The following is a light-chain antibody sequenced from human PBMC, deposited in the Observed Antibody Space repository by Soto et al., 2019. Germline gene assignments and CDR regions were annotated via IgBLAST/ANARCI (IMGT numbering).Light chain of an antibody. CDR2: EVS. J-gene: IGLJ1*01. CDR1: SSDVGNYNL. CDR3: CSYAGSSTPFV. V-gene: IGLV2-23*02. Sequence: QSVLTQPASVSGSPGQSVTISCTGTSSDVGNYNLVSWYQQHPGKAPKLMIYEVSRRPSGVSNRFSGSKSGNTASLTISGLQAEDEADYYCCSYAGSSTPFVFGTVTKVTVL.